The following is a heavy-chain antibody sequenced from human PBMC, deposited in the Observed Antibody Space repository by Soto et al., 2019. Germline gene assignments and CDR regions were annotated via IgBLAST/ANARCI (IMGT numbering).Heavy chain of an antibody. V-gene: IGHV1-18*01. CDR1: GYTFTSYG. D-gene: IGHD6-19*01. CDR2: ISAYNGNT. Sequence: ASVKVSCKASGYTFTSYGISWVRQAPGQGLEWMGWISAYNGNTNYAQKLQGRVTMTTDTSTSTAYMELRSLRSDDTAVYYCARATTEDEWLEGGGAFDIWGQGTMVTVSS. J-gene: IGHJ3*02. CDR3: ARATTEDEWLEGGGAFDI.